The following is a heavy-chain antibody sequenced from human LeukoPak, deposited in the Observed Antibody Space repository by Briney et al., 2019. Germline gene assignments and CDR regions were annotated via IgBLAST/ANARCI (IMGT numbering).Heavy chain of an antibody. V-gene: IGHV3-7*01. Sequence: GGSLRLSCAASGFTFSSYWMTWVRQAPGKGLEWVANIKQDGSEKYYVDSVKGRFTISGDNAKNSLYLQMNSLRAEDTAVYYCAREALQDIYYMDVWGKGTTVTVSS. J-gene: IGHJ6*03. D-gene: IGHD2-15*01. CDR2: IKQDGSEK. CDR1: GFTFSSYW. CDR3: AREALQDIYYMDV.